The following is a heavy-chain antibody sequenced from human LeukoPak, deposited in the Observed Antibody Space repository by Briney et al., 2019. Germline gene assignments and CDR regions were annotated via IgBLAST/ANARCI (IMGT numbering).Heavy chain of an antibody. CDR2: IKTKTDGGTT. D-gene: IGHD3-22*01. Sequence: GGSLRLSCAASGFTFSSYEMNWVRQAPGKELEWVGRIKTKTDGGTTDYAAPVKGRFTISRDDSKNTLYLQMNSLKTEDTAVYYCTALHSSGYYYWGQGTLVTVSS. CDR1: GFTFSSYE. CDR3: TALHSSGYYY. J-gene: IGHJ4*02. V-gene: IGHV3-15*01.